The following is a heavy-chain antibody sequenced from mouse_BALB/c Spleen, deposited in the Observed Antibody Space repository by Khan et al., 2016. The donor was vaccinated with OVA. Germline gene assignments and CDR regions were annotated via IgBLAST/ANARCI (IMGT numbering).Heavy chain of an antibody. CDR2: ISSSGST. CDR1: GYSITSDYA. J-gene: IGHJ4*01. D-gene: IGHD1-1*01. CDR3: ERGSSRYNCAMDC. Sequence: EVKLLESGPGLVKPSQSLSLTCTVTGYSITSDYAWNWIRQFPGNKLEWMGYISSSGSTNYNPALKSRISITRDTSKNQFFLQLNSVTTEDTATYCYERGSSRYNCAMDCWGQGTSVTVSS. V-gene: IGHV3-2*02.